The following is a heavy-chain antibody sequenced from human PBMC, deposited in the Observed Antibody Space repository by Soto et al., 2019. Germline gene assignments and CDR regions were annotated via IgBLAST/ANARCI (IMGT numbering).Heavy chain of an antibody. Sequence: SETLSLTCTVSGGSVSSGSYYWSWIRQPPGKGLEWIGYIYYSGSTNYNPSLKSRVTISVDTSKNQFSLKLSSVTAADTAVYYRARDARDYYYYYGMDVWGQGTTVTVSS. J-gene: IGHJ6*02. CDR2: IYYSGST. V-gene: IGHV4-61*01. CDR1: GGSVSSGSYY. CDR3: ARDARDYYYYYGMDV.